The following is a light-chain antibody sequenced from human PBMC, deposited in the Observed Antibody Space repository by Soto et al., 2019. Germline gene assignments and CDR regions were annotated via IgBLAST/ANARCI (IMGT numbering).Light chain of an antibody. J-gene: IGLJ2*01. CDR3: SSYTSSSTPVV. CDR2: DVS. V-gene: IGLV2-14*01. Sequence: QSVLTQPASVSGSPGQSITISCTGTSSDVGGYNYVSWYQQHPGKAPKLMIYDVSNRPSGVANRFSGSKYGNTASLTISGLQAEDEADYYCSSYTSSSTPVVFGGGTKLTV. CDR1: SSDVGGYNY.